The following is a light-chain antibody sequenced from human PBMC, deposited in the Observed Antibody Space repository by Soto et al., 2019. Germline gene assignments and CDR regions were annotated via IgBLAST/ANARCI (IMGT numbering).Light chain of an antibody. CDR3: QQYYKWPIT. J-gene: IGKJ4*01. CDR2: DAS. V-gene: IGKV3-15*01. CDR1: QSVSNN. Sequence: EIVMTQSPDTLSVSPGERATLSCRASQSVSNNLAWYQQKPGQSPRLLIRDASTRATGIPARFSGSGSGTEFTLTISSLQSEDIAVYYCQQYYKWPITFGGGTRVEVQ.